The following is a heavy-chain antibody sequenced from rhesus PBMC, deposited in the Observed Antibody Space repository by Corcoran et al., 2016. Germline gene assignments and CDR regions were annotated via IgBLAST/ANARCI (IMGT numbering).Heavy chain of an antibody. CDR2: ISSDGRNK. Sequence: EEQMVESGGGLVQPGGSLRLSCAASGFTFSISGIHWVRQGPGKGLEWVAVISSDGRNKQYADSVKDRFTISRDNSNNILYLQMNNLKLEDTAVYYCSRFDVWGPGVLVIVSS. CDR1: GFTFSISG. V-gene: IGHV3-54*02. J-gene: IGHJ5-1*01. CDR3: SRFDV.